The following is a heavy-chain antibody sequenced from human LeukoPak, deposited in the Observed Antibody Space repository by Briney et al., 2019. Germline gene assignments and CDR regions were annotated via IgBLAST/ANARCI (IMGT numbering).Heavy chain of an antibody. J-gene: IGHJ4*02. Sequence: GGSLRLSCAASGFTFSSYAMSWVRQAPGKGLEWVSAISGSGGSTYYADSVKGRFTISRDNSKNTLYPQMNSLRAEDTAVYYCAKDYLGDYCYFDYWGQGTLVTVSS. D-gene: IGHD4-17*01. CDR1: GFTFSSYA. CDR3: AKDYLGDYCYFDY. V-gene: IGHV3-23*01. CDR2: ISGSGGST.